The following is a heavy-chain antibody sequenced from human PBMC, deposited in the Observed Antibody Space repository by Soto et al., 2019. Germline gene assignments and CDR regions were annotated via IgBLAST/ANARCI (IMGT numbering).Heavy chain of an antibody. CDR3: ARGRIAAEGYNWFDP. V-gene: IGHV4-34*01. D-gene: IGHD6-13*01. Sequence: SETLSLTCAAYGGSFSGYYWSWIRQPPGKGLEWIGEINHSGSTTYNASLESRVTRSVETTKNQLPLKLRSETAADTAVYYYARGRIAAEGYNWFDPWGQGTLVTVSS. CDR2: INHSGST. J-gene: IGHJ5*02. CDR1: GGSFSGYY.